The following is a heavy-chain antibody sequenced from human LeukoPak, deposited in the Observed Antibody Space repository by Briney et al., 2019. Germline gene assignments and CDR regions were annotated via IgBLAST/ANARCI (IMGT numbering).Heavy chain of an antibody. CDR2: IYYSGST. V-gene: IGHV4-59*01. Sequence: SETLSLTCTVSGGSISSYYWSWIRQPPGKGLEWIGYIYYSGSTNYNPSLKSRVTISVDTSKNQFSLRLSSVTAADTAVYYCARHRYYYDSSGYYYQPWGQGTLVTVSS. CDR1: GGSISSYY. J-gene: IGHJ5*02. CDR3: ARHRYYYDSSGYYYQP. D-gene: IGHD3-22*01.